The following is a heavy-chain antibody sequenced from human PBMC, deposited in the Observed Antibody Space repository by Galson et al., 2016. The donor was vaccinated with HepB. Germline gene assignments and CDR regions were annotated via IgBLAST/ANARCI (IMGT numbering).Heavy chain of an antibody. CDR1: GITFRSYT. V-gene: IGHV3-21*01. D-gene: IGHD6-13*01. Sequence: SLRLSCAVSGITFRSYTMNWVRQAPGKGLEWVSSISGGSSYIYYADSVKGRFTISRDNAKNTLYLQMNSLRPEDTAGYYCAKSNIAAPGPSWFDPWGQGTLVTVSS. J-gene: IGHJ5*02. CDR2: ISGGSSYI. CDR3: AKSNIAAPGPSWFDP.